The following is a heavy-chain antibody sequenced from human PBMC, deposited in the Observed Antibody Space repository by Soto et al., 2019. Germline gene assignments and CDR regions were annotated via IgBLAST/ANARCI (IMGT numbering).Heavy chain of an antibody. CDR1: GGTFSNYA. CDR2: FIPIFGTA. D-gene: IGHD6-19*01. V-gene: IGHV1-69*14. Sequence: QVQLVQSGADVKKPGSSVKVSCEVSGGTFSNYAFTWVRQGPGQGLEWMGGFIPIFGTANYARQFKGRVAISADKSTTTTHMELSNLTSEDTAVYYCARVADTGYTSGWYYFDYWGQGSLVTVSS. J-gene: IGHJ4*02. CDR3: ARVADTGYTSGWYYFDY.